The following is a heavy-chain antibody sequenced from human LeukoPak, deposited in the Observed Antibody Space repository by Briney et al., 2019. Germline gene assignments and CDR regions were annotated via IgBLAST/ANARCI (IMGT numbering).Heavy chain of an antibody. Sequence: PGGSLRLSCAASGFTFSSYAMSWVRQAPGKGLEWVSAISGSGGSTHYADSVKGRFTISRDNSKNTLYLQMNSLRAEDTAVYYCAKPLGGQDAFDIWGQGTMVTVSS. CDR3: AKPLGGQDAFDI. CDR2: ISGSGGST. V-gene: IGHV3-23*01. J-gene: IGHJ3*02. CDR1: GFTFSSYA. D-gene: IGHD2-15*01.